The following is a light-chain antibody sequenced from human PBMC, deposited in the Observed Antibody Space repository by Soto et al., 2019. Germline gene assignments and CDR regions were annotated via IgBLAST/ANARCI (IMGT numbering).Light chain of an antibody. CDR3: QQYGSSPRM. CDR1: QSVSSNY. CDR2: GAS. J-gene: IGKJ1*01. Sequence: EIMLTQSPGTLSLSPGERATLSCRASQSVSSNYLAWYQQKPGQAPRLLIYGASSRATGIPDRFSGSGSGTDFTLTISRLEPEDFAVYYCQQYGSSPRMFGQGTKVEI. V-gene: IGKV3-20*01.